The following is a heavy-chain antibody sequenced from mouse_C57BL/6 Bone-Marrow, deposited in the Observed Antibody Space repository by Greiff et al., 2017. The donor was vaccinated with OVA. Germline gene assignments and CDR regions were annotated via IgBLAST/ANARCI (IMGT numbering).Heavy chain of an antibody. V-gene: IGHV1-76*01. Sequence: VKLQQSGAELVRPGASVKLSCKASGYTFTDYYINWVKQRPGQGLEWIARIYPGSGNTYYNEKFKGKATLTAEKSSSTAYMQLSSLTSENSAVYFCARAGIYYGSIYWCFDVWGTGTPVTVSS. CDR1: GYTFTDYY. CDR2: IYPGSGNT. J-gene: IGHJ1*03. CDR3: ARAGIYYGSIYWCFDV. D-gene: IGHD1-1*01.